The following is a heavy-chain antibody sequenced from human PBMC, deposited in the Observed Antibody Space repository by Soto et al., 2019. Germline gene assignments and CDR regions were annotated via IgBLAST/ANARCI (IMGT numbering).Heavy chain of an antibody. J-gene: IGHJ5*01. CDR2: IYYSGST. V-gene: IGHV4-31*03. Sequence: PSETLSLTCTVSGGSISSGGYYWSRIRQHPGKGLEWIGYIYYSGSTYYNPSLKSRVTISVDTSKNQFSLKLSSVTAADTAGYYCASGMRIAAQGWSDTGGQGTLVNVYS. CDR3: ASGMRIAAQGWSDT. CDR1: GGSISSGGYY. D-gene: IGHD6-6*01.